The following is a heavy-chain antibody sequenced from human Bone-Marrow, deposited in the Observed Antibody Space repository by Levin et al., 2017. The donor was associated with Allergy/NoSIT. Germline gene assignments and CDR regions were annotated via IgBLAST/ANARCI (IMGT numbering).Heavy chain of an antibody. Sequence: PGKGLEWIGYMYYSGNTNYNPSLKSRVTISLDTSKNQFSLRLSSVTAADTAVYYCARDDYGDYAVYWGRGTLVTVSS. V-gene: IGHV4-59*01. D-gene: IGHD4-17*01. J-gene: IGHJ4*02. CDR2: MYYSGNT. CDR3: ARDDYGDYAVY.